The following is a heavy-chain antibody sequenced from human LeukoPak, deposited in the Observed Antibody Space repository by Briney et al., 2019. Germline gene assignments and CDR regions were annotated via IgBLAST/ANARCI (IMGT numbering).Heavy chain of an antibody. J-gene: IGHJ3*02. D-gene: IGHD6-19*01. CDR3: ASSSGWGGDAFDI. CDR1: GGTISSYA. V-gene: IGHV1-69*01. Sequence: SSVKVSCKASGGTISSYAINWVRQAPGQGLEWMGGIIPIFGTANYAQKFQGRVRITADESTSTAYMELSSLRSEDTAVYYCASSSGWGGDAFDIWGQGTMVTVSS. CDR2: IIPIFGTA.